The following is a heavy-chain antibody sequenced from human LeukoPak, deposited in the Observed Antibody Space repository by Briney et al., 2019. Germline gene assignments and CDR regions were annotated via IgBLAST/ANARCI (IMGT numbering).Heavy chain of an antibody. D-gene: IGHD6-13*01. CDR1: GYTFTGYY. CDR2: INPNSVGT. V-gene: IGHV1-2*02. J-gene: IGHJ4*02. Sequence: GASVKVSCKASGYTFTGYYMHWVRQAPGQGLEWMGWINPNSVGTNYAQKFQGRVTMTRDTSISTAYMELSRLRSDDTAGYYCATSRGPIAAAGIDYWGQGTLVTVSS. CDR3: ATSRGPIAAAGIDY.